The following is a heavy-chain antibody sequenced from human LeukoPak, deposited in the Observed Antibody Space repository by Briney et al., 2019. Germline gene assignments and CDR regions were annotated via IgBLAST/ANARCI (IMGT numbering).Heavy chain of an antibody. CDR1: GGSISSSNW. Sequence: SETLSLTCAVSGGSISSSNWWSWVRQPPGKGLEWIGEIYHSGSTNYNPSLHSRVTISVDKSKNQFSLKLSSVTAADTAVYYCARILTGDAFDIWGQGTMLPVLS. CDR2: IYHSGST. J-gene: IGHJ3*02. V-gene: IGHV4-4*02. CDR3: ARILTGDAFDI.